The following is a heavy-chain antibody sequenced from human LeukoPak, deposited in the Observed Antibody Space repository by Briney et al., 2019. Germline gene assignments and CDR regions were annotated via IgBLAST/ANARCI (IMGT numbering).Heavy chain of an antibody. D-gene: IGHD4-11*01. CDR3: AVARYSNYQRYYYYMDV. J-gene: IGHJ6*03. V-gene: IGHV3-33*01. Sequence: GGSLRLSCAASGFTFSSYGMHWVRQAPGKGPEWVAAIWHDGTNKYYADSVNGRFTISRDNSKNTLYLQMNSLRAEDTAVYYCAVARYSNYQRYYYYMDVWGKGTTVIVSS. CDR1: GFTFSSYG. CDR2: IWHDGTNK.